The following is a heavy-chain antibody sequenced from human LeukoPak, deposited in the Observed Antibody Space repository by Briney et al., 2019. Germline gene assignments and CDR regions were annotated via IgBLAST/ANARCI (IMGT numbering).Heavy chain of an antibody. V-gene: IGHV5-51*01. Sequence: GESLKISCKGSGYSLPTYWIDWVRQMPGKGLEWMGLIQPGDSQTRYSPSFQGQVTFSDDKSSTAYLQWSSLRASDTAIYYCARRLQTGGFDIWGQGTMVTVSS. CDR3: ARRLQTGGFDI. D-gene: IGHD1-26*01. CDR1: GYSLPTYW. CDR2: IQPGDSQT. J-gene: IGHJ3*02.